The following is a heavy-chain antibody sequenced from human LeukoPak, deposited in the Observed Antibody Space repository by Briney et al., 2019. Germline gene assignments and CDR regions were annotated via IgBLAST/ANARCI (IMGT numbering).Heavy chain of an antibody. CDR1: GFTFSSYA. Sequence: GGSLRLSCAASGFTFSSYAMSWVRQAPGKGLEWLSFIGSKDHGGTTEYAASVKGRFTISRDDSNSIAYLQMNSLIIEDTAVYFCTRDPHYYHGNPHDFWGQGTRVTVSS. V-gene: IGHV3-49*04. CDR3: TRDPHYYHGNPHDF. J-gene: IGHJ4*02. CDR2: IGSKDHGGTT. D-gene: IGHD4-23*01.